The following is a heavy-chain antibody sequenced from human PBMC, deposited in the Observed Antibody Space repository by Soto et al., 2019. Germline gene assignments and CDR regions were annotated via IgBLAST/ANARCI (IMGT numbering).Heavy chain of an antibody. CDR2: ISYSGST. V-gene: IGHV4-31*03. Sequence: QVQLQESGPGLVKPSQTLSLTCTVSGGSIRSGGNSWSWIRQHSGKGLEWIGYISYSGSTYYNPSLQSRLTISLDTSKNQFSLKLSSVTAADTAVYYCARGVLRTFDYWGQGTRVTVSS. J-gene: IGHJ4*02. CDR1: GGSIRSGGNS. CDR3: ARGVLRTFDY.